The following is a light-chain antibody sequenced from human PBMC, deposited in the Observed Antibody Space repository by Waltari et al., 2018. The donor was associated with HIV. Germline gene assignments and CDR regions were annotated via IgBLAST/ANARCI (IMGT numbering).Light chain of an antibody. CDR3: GSYITNTNVL. V-gene: IGLV2-14*01. Sequence: QSALTQPASVSGSPGQSITISCTGTRSNVGDYKYVSWYQQHPGNAPQLIIYEVSNPPSGVSNRFSGSKSGNTASLTISGLQAEDEAYYYCGSYITNTNVLFGGGTRLTVL. CDR1: RSNVGDYKY. CDR2: EVS. J-gene: IGLJ2*01.